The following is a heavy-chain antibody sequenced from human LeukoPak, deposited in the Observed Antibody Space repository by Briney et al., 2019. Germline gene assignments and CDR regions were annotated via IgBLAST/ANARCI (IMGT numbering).Heavy chain of an antibody. Sequence: GGSLRLSCAASGFTFSDYYMSWIRQAPGKGLEWVSYISSSGSTIYYADSVKGRFTISRDNAKNSLYLQMNSLRSEDTAVYYCATDGRRFLEWLSLRGYYYYGMDVWGQGTTVTVSS. D-gene: IGHD3-3*01. J-gene: IGHJ6*02. CDR3: ATDGRRFLEWLSLRGYYYYGMDV. V-gene: IGHV3-11*01. CDR1: GFTFSDYY. CDR2: ISSSGSTI.